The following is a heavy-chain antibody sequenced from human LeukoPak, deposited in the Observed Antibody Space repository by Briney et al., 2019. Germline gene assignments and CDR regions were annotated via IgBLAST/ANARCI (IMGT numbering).Heavy chain of an antibody. CDR3: ARQGAGSGYYLDY. V-gene: IGHV4-39*01. Sequence: PPETLSLTSTVSGGSISSSSYYWGWIRQPPGKGLEWIGSIYYSGSTYYNPSLKSRVTISVDTSKNQFSLKLSSVTAADTAVYFCARQGAGSGYYLDYWGQGTLVTVSS. CDR2: IYYSGST. CDR1: GGSISSSSYY. D-gene: IGHD3-3*01. J-gene: IGHJ4*02.